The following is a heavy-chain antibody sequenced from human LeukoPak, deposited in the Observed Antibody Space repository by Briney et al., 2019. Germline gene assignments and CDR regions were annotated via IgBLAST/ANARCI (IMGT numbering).Heavy chain of an antibody. Sequence: GASVKVSCKASGYTFTSYGISWVRQAPGQGLEWMGWISAYNGNTNYAQKLQGRVTMTTDTSTSTAYMELRSLRSDDTAVYYCARGDLYYYDSSGYTPLPDYWGQGTLVTVSS. CDR1: GYTFTSYG. J-gene: IGHJ4*02. D-gene: IGHD3-22*01. CDR2: ISAYNGNT. CDR3: ARGDLYYYDSSGYTPLPDY. V-gene: IGHV1-18*01.